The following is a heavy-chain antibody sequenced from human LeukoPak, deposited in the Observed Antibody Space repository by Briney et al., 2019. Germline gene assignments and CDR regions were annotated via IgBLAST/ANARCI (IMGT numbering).Heavy chain of an antibody. D-gene: IGHD6-13*01. J-gene: IGHJ4*02. CDR2: IYYSGST. V-gene: IGHV4-59*01. Sequence: SETLSLTRTLSGGSISSYYWSWIRQPPGQGLEWSGYIYYSGSTNYNPSLKSRVTISVDKSKNQFSLKLSSVTAADTAVYYCARDLLSTAGYFDYWGQGTLVTVSS. CDR3: ARDLLSTAGYFDY. CDR1: GGSISSYY.